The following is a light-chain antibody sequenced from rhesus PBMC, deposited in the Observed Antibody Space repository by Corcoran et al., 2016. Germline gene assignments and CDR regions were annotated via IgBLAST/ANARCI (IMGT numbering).Light chain of an antibody. CDR3: QQHDNSPPFT. J-gene: IGKJ3*01. CDR1: QGISNW. V-gene: IGKV1-69*01. CDR2: RAS. Sequence: DIQMTQSPSSLSASVGDRVTITCRASQGISNWLAWYQQKPGKAPKLLIYRASNLETGVPSRFSGIGSGTEFTLTISSLQPEDIATYYCQQHDNSPPFTFGPGTKLDIK.